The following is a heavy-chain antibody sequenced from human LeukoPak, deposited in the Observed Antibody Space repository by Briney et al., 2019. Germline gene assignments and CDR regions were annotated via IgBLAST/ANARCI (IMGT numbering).Heavy chain of an antibody. D-gene: IGHD2-2*01. J-gene: IGHJ4*02. Sequence: GGSLRLSCAASGFTFSDYYMSWIRQAPGKGLEWVSYISSSGSTIYYADSVKGRFTISRDNAKNSLYLQMNSLRAEDTAVYYCARAVVVPAAVYYFDYWGQGTLVTVSS. CDR1: GFTFSDYY. CDR2: ISSSGSTI. V-gene: IGHV3-11*01. CDR3: ARAVVVPAAVYYFDY.